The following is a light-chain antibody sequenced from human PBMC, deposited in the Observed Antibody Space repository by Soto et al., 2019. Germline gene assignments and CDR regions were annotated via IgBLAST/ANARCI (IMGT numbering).Light chain of an antibody. J-gene: IGLJ1*01. CDR2: EVS. V-gene: IGLV2-14*01. CDR1: SSDVGGYNY. CDR3: SSYTSSSTLVV. Sequence: QSALTQPASVSGSPGQSITISCTGTSSDVGGYNYVSWYQQHPGKAPKLMIYEVSNRPTGVSNRFSGSNSGNTASLNISGLHAEDEADYYCSSYTSSSTLVVFGTGTKLTVL.